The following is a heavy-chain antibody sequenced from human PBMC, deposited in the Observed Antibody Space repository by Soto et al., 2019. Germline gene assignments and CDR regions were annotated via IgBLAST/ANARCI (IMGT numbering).Heavy chain of an antibody. V-gene: IGHV2-5*02. D-gene: IGHD5-18*01. CDR2: IYWDDDK. Sequence: QITLKESGPTRVRPTQTLALTCTFSGFSLPTSGVGVGWIRKPPGKALEGFAVIYWDDDKRYSPSLKSRLTITKDTSKNQVVLTMADMDPVDTATYFCAHRGYMYGNWDHGYFDYWGQGTLVTVSS. J-gene: IGHJ4*02. CDR3: AHRGYMYGNWDHGYFDY. CDR1: GFSLPTSGVG.